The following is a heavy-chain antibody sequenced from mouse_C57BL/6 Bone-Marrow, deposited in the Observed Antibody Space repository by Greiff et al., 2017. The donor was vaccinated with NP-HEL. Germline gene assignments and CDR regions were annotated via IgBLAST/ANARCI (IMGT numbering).Heavy chain of an antibody. V-gene: IGHV14-4*01. D-gene: IGHD2-12*01. CDR3: TSTLLQFPYYLDY. Sequence: EVQLPQSGAELVKPGASVKLSCTASGFNFKNYYMHWVKQRPGQGLEWIGLIYPKSGGSNYTSKFQGKATITADTSSNTAYLQLSSLTSEDTAVYYCTSTLLQFPYYLDYWGQGTTLTVSS. CDR2: IYPKSGGS. J-gene: IGHJ2*01. CDR1: GFNFKNYY.